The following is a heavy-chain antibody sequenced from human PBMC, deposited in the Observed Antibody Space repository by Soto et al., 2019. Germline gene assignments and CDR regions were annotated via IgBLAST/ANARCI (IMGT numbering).Heavy chain of an antibody. Sequence: GESLKISCKASGYSFTSYWIGWVRQMPGKGLEWMGIIYPGDSDTTYNPSFQGQVTISADKSISTAYLQWSSLKASDTAMYYCARASGDGELFNWFDPWGQGTLVTVSS. V-gene: IGHV5-51*01. CDR2: IYPGDSDT. D-gene: IGHD3-10*01. J-gene: IGHJ5*02. CDR1: GYSFTSYW. CDR3: ARASGDGELFNWFDP.